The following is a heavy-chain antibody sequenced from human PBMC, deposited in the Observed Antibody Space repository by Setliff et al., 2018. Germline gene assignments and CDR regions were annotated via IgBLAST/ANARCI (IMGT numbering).Heavy chain of an antibody. D-gene: IGHD3-3*01. CDR3: ARRAACYYFWSGYYDY. V-gene: IGHV4-39*07. J-gene: IGHJ4*02. CDR2: IYYSGST. CDR1: GGSISSSSYY. Sequence: PSETLSLTCTVSGGSISSSSYYWGWIRQPPGKGLEWIGRIYYSGSTYYNPSLKSRVTISVDTSKNQFSLKLSSVTAADTAVYYCARRAACYYFWSGYYDYWGQGTLVTVSS.